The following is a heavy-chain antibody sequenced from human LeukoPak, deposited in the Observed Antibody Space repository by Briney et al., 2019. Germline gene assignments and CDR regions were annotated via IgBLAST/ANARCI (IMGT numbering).Heavy chain of an antibody. D-gene: IGHD2-2*02. CDR3: ARSMVTIPIPGGY. CDR1: GFTFSSYW. CDR2: INSDGSST. V-gene: IGHV3-74*01. Sequence: GGTLRLSCAASGFTFSSYWMHWVRHAPGQGLVWVSRINSDGSSTSYGDSVKGRFTISRDNAKNTLYLQMNSLRAEDTAVYYCARSMVTIPIPGGYWGQGTLVTVSS. J-gene: IGHJ4*02.